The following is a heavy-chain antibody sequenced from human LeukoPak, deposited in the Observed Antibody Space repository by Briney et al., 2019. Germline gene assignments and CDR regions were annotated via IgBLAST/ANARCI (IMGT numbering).Heavy chain of an antibody. J-gene: IGHJ4*02. CDR1: GFRFNTYW. Sequence: GGSLRLSCAASGFRFNTYWMSWVRQAPGKGLEWVAFIQYDGSDKYYADSVKGRFTISRDNSKNTMYLQMNSLRAEDTAVYYCRDPFDYWGQGTLVTVSS. CDR3: RDPFDY. V-gene: IGHV3-30*02. CDR2: IQYDGSDK.